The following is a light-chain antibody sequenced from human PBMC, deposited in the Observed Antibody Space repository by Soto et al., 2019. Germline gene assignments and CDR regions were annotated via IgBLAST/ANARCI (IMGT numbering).Light chain of an antibody. V-gene: IGKV3-20*01. CDR1: QSVNSNY. Sequence: EIVLTQSPGTLSLSPGERATLSCRASQSVNSNYLAWYQQKPGQVPRPLIYGASIRAASVPDRLSGSGSGTDFSLTISRLETEGYAAYYYQQYGTSPHTFGQGTTLEIK. CDR2: GAS. CDR3: QQYGTSPHT. J-gene: IGKJ2*01.